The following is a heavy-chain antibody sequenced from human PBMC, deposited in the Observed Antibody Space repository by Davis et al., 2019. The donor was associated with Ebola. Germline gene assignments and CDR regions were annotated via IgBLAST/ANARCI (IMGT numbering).Heavy chain of an antibody. Sequence: SETLSLTCAVYGGSFSGYYWSWIRQPPGKGLEWIGEINHSGSTNYNPSLKSRVTISVDKSKNQFSLKLSSVTAADTAVYYCARDYYDSSGYLWYFENWGQGTLVTVSS. J-gene: IGHJ4*02. CDR3: ARDYYDSSGYLWYFEN. CDR1: GGSFSGYY. D-gene: IGHD3-22*01. V-gene: IGHV4-34*01. CDR2: INHSGST.